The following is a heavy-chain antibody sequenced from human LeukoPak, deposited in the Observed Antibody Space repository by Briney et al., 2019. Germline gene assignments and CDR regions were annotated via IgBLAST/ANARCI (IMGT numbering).Heavy chain of an antibody. V-gene: IGHV3-30*18. CDR3: AKELVGRGYSVGGFDY. CDR2: ISYDGSNK. D-gene: IGHD5-18*01. J-gene: IGHJ4*02. Sequence: GGSLRLSCAASGFTFSSYGMHWVRQAPGKGLEWVAVISYDGSNKYYADSVKGRFTISRDNSKNTLYLQMNGLRAEDTAVYYCAKELVGRGYSVGGFDYWGQGTLVTVSS. CDR1: GFTFSSYG.